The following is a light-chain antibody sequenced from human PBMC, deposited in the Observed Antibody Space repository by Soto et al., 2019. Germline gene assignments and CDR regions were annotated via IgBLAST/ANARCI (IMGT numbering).Light chain of an antibody. CDR1: QSISHY. Sequence: DIQMTQSPSPLSASVGDTVAIAFRASQSISHYLSWYQQTPGKAPQLLIYAASNLQTGVPSRFSGSRSGTDCTLTINGLQPEDISTYYCQQTNSSPRTFGQGTKVDI. V-gene: IGKV1-39*01. J-gene: IGKJ1*01. CDR3: QQTNSSPRT. CDR2: AAS.